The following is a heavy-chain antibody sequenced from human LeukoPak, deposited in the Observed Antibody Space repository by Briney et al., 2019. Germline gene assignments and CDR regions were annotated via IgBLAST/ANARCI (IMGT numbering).Heavy chain of an antibody. Sequence: NESGPTLVNPTQTLTLTCTFSGFSLNISGVSVGWLRQPPGKALEWLALIYGADDKRYSPSLQSRLTIVKDTSKNQLVLAMTNMDPVDTATYYCVLSSGYTYASFDLWGQGTLVTVSS. D-gene: IGHD5-18*01. CDR2: IYGADDK. CDR1: GFSLNISGVS. J-gene: IGHJ4*02. V-gene: IGHV2-5*02. CDR3: VLSSGYTYASFDL.